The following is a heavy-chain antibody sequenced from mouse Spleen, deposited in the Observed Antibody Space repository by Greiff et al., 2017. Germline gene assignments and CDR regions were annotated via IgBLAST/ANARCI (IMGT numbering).Heavy chain of an antibody. Sequence: EVMLVESGGGLVKPGGSLKLSCAASGFTFSDYGMHWVRQAPEKGLEWVAYISSGSSTIYYADTVKGRFTISRDNAKNTLFLQMTSLRSEDTAMYNCARSYYATFYWYFEVWGAESTVTVSS. CDR2: ISSGSSTI. D-gene: IGHD1-1*01. CDR3: ARSYYATFYWYFEV. V-gene: IGHV5-17*01. J-gene: IGHJ1*01. CDR1: GFTFSDYG.